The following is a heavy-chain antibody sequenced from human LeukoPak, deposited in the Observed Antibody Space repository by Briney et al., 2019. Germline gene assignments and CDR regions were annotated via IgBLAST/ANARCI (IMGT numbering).Heavy chain of an antibody. Sequence: GGSLRLSCAASGFTFGGSAMHWGRQASGKGLEWVGRIRGKANSSATAYAASVKGRFSISRDDSKNTAYLQMNSLKTEDTAVYYCTTRIPQDAFDIWGQGTMVTVSS. CDR3: TTRIPQDAFDI. CDR1: GFTFGGSA. CDR2: IRGKANSSAT. V-gene: IGHV3-73*01. J-gene: IGHJ3*02.